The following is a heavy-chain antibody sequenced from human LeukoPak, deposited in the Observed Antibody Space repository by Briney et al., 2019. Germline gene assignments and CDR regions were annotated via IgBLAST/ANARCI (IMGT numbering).Heavy chain of an antibody. CDR2: VYYTGSI. D-gene: IGHD2-15*01. CDR3: ARIPVTVVGSATTYYFGS. Sequence: PSETLSLTCTVSGGSVRSGAFYWGWIRQPPGTGLEWIGSVYYTGSIYHNPSLKSRVTMSVDTSKNQFSLNLSSVTAADTALYYCARIPVTVVGSATTYYFGSWGQGTLVIVSS. CDR1: GGSVRSGAFY. J-gene: IGHJ4*02. V-gene: IGHV4-39*01.